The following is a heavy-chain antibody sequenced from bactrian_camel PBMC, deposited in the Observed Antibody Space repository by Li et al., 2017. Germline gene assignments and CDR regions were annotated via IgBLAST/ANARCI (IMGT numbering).Heavy chain of an antibody. J-gene: IGHJ4*01. Sequence: HVQLVESGGGSVQAGGSLRLSCAQSGYRYSTNRRYCMTWVRQAPGKGLEWVARINGEGSSTFYAGSVKGRFTISQGDAKDTLYLQMNDLEPEDTAIYYCAADLLGRAWSSGICHARVSEYQHWGQGTQVTVS. CDR3: AADLLGRAWSSGICHARVSEYQH. V-gene: IGHV3S6*01. CDR2: INGEGSST. CDR1: GYRYSTNRRYC. D-gene: IGHD2*01.